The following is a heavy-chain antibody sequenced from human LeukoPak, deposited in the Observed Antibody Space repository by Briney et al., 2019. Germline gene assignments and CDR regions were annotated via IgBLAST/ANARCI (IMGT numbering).Heavy chain of an antibody. D-gene: IGHD3-16*02. CDR1: GYTFTSYY. J-gene: IGHJ4*02. V-gene: IGHV1-46*03. Sequence: GASVKVSCKASGYTFTSYYMHWLRQAPGQGLEWMGIINPSGGSTSYAQKFQGRVTMTRDTSTSTVYMELSSLRSEDTAVYYCAREMITFGGVIAGGPGYWGQGTLVTVSS. CDR2: INPSGGST. CDR3: AREMITFGGVIAGGPGY.